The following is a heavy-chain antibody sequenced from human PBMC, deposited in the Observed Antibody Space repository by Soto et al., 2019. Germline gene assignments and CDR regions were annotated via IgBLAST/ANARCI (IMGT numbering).Heavy chain of an antibody. D-gene: IGHD2-15*01. CDR3: ASGVANRYGMDV. CDR1: GYTFTSYY. J-gene: IGHJ6*02. CDR2: INPSGGST. Sequence: QVQLVQSGAEVKKPGASVKVSCKASGYTFTSYYMHWVRQAPGQGLEWMGIINPSGGSTSYAQKFQGRVTMTRDTATSTVYMELSSLRSEDTAVYYCASGVANRYGMDVWGQGTTVTVSS. V-gene: IGHV1-46*01.